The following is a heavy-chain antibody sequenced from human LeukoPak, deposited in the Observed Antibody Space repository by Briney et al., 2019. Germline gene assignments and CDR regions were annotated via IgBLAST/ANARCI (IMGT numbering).Heavy chain of an antibody. D-gene: IGHD6-13*01. Sequence: PGRSLRLSCAASGFTFSSYGMHWVRQAPGKGLEWVAVISYDGSNKYYADSVKGRFTISRDNSKNTLYLQMNSLRAEDAAVYYCAKDEVYRSSWYGSVDYWGQGTLVTVSS. CDR3: AKDEVYRSSWYGSVDY. CDR2: ISYDGSNK. J-gene: IGHJ4*02. V-gene: IGHV3-30*18. CDR1: GFTFSSYG.